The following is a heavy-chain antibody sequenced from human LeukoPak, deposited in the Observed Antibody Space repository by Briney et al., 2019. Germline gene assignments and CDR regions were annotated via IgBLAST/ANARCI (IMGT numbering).Heavy chain of an antibody. CDR3: ARGVVAATYYFDF. V-gene: IGHV4-34*01. D-gene: IGHD2-15*01. Sequence: SETLSLTCAVYGGSFSGYYWSWIRQPPGKGLEWIGEINHSGSTNYNPSLKSRVTISVDTSKNQFPLKLSSVTAADTAVYYCARGVVAATYYFDFWGQGTLVTVSS. CDR1: GGSFSGYY. CDR2: INHSGST. J-gene: IGHJ4*02.